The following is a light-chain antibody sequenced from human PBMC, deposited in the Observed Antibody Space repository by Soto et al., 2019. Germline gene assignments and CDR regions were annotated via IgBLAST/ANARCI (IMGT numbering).Light chain of an antibody. CDR2: AAS. CDR3: QQSYSSPPT. J-gene: IGKJ1*01. V-gene: IGKV1-39*01. CDR1: QSISNH. Sequence: RISQSPSSLSASIEDRVIITCRASQSISNHLNWYQQKPVKAPKLLIFAASSLQSGVPSRFSGSRSGPDFTLTISSLQPEDFATYYCQQSYSSPPTFGQATKV.